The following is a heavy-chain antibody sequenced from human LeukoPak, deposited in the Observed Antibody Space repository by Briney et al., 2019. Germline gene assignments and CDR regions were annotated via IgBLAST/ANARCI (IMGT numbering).Heavy chain of an antibody. CDR3: ARQIVFRATPRAFDI. Sequence: PSETLSLTCTVSGGSISSYYWSWIRQPPGKGLEWIGYIYTSGSTNYNPSLKSRVTISVDTSKNQLSLKLSSVTAADTAVYYCARQIVFRATPRAFDIWGQGTMVTVSS. CDR2: IYTSGST. D-gene: IGHD1-26*01. V-gene: IGHV4-4*09. J-gene: IGHJ3*02. CDR1: GGSISSYY.